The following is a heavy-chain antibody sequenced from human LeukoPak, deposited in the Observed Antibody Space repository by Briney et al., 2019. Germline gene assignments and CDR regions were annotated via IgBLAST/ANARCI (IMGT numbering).Heavy chain of an antibody. V-gene: IGHV4-39*07. J-gene: IGHJ5*02. Sequence: SETLSLTCTVSGGSISSSSYYWGWIRQPSGKGLEWIGSVSYSGSTYNNPSLKSRVTISVDRSKNQFSLNLSSVTAADTAVYYCARVAMVRDAHMGNWLDPWGQGTLVTVSS. CDR1: GGSISSSSYY. CDR3: ARVAMVRDAHMGNWLDP. CDR2: VSYSGST. D-gene: IGHD3-10*01.